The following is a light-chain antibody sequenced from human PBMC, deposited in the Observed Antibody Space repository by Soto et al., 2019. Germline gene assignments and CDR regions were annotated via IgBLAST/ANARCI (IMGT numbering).Light chain of an antibody. V-gene: IGKV3-20*01. Sequence: EIVLTQSPGTLSLSPGERATLSCRASQSVSSDYLAWYQQKPGQPPRLLIYGASSRATGIPDRFSGSGSGTDFTLTISRLEPEDFAVYYCQHYGSSPRYTFGQGTKLEIK. CDR2: GAS. CDR3: QHYGSSPRYT. CDR1: QSVSSDY. J-gene: IGKJ2*01.